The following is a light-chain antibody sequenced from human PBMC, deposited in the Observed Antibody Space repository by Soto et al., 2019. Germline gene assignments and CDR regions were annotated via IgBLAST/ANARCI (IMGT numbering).Light chain of an antibody. V-gene: IGLV6-57*01. CDR1: SGSIGSNY. CDR2: ADN. CDR3: QSYDSSTWV. J-gene: IGLJ3*02. Sequence: NFMLTQPHSVSASPGKTVTISCTRSSGSIGSNYVQWYQQRPGSSPTAVIYADNQRPSGVPDRFSGSIDSSSNSASLSISGLKTEDEADYYCQSYDSSTWVFGGGTKLTVL.